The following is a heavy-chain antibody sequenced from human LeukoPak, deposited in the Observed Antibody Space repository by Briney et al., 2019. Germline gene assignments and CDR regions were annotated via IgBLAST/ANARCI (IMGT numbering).Heavy chain of an antibody. CDR1: GFTFSNYA. D-gene: IGHD3-22*01. J-gene: IGHJ4*02. Sequence: GRSLRLSCAASGFTFSNYAMHWVRQAPGKGPEWVAVISYDGSNKYYADSVKGRFTISRDNSKNTLYLEMNSLRPEDTAVYYCARPYRQYSSGYFFDYWGQGTLVTVSS. V-gene: IGHV3-30-3*01. CDR3: ARPYRQYSSGYFFDY. CDR2: ISYDGSNK.